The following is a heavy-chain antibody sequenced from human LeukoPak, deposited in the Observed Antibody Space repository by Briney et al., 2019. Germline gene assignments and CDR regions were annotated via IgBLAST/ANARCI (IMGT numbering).Heavy chain of an antibody. CDR2: ISAYDGHT. Sequence: ASVKVSCKASGYTFSTFGVGWVRQAPGQGLQWMGWISAYDGHTNYAQNLHGRLTLTTDTSTNKAYMELRSLRSDDTAIYYCARSGDGNWFDPWGQGTLVTVSS. J-gene: IGHJ5*02. V-gene: IGHV1-18*04. CDR3: ARSGDGNWFDP. D-gene: IGHD2-21*02. CDR1: GYTFSTFG.